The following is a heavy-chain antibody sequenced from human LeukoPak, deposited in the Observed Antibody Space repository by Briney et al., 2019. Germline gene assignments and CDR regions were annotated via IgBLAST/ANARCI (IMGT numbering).Heavy chain of an antibody. Sequence: RARGSLRLSCAASGFTVSSNYMSWVRQAPGKGLEWVSVIYSGGSTYYADSVKGRFTISRDNSKNTLYLQMNSLRAEDTAVYYCARRGGFGELPNRARYFDLWGRGTLVTVSS. CDR2: IYSGGST. V-gene: IGHV3-66*04. D-gene: IGHD3-10*01. CDR1: GFTVSSNY. J-gene: IGHJ2*01. CDR3: ARRGGFGELPNRARYFDL.